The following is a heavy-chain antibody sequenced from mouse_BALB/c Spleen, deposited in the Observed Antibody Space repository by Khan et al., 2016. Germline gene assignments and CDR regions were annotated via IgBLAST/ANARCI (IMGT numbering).Heavy chain of an antibody. Sequence: QVQLQQSGTELAKPGASVKMSCKASGYTFTSYWMHWVKQRPGQGLEWIVYINPTTGYTEYNQKFKDKATLTADKSSSTAYMQLSSLTSEDSAVYYCARSYRYYFDYWGQGTTLTVSS. CDR1: GYTFTSYW. V-gene: IGHV1-7*01. J-gene: IGHJ2*01. CDR3: ARSYRYYFDY. CDR2: INPTTGYT. D-gene: IGHD2-14*01.